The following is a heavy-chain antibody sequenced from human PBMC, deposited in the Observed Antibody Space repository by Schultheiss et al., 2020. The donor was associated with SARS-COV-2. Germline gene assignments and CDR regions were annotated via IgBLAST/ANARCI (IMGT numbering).Heavy chain of an antibody. CDR2: IYSCGST. D-gene: IGHD3-22*01. CDR3: ARDYYDSSGYYLRGGYYYGMDV. J-gene: IGHJ6*02. V-gene: IGHV3-66*03. CDR1: GFTFSSYS. Sequence: GESLKISCAASGFTFSSYSMNSVRQAPGKGLEWVSVIYSCGSTYYADSVKGRFTISRDNSKNTLYLQMNSLRAEDTAVYYCARDYYDSSGYYLRGGYYYGMDVWGQGTTVTVSS.